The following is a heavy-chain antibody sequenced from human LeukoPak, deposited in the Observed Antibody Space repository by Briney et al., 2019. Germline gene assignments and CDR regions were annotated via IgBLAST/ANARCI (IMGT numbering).Heavy chain of an antibody. CDR2: MHEDGGEK. CDR3: ARRGALRGYFAP. Sequence: GGSLRLSCAASGFTFNTYTMSWVCQAPGKGLEWVAKMHEDGGEKYYVDSVKGRFTISRDNAKYSLYLQMNSLRVEDTAVYFCARRGALRGYFAPWGQGTLVTVSS. D-gene: IGHD5-12*01. CDR1: GFTFNTYT. J-gene: IGHJ5*02. V-gene: IGHV3-7*01.